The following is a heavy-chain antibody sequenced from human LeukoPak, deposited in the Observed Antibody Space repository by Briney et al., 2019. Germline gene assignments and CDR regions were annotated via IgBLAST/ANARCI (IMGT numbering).Heavy chain of an antibody. CDR2: ISSSGMYK. V-gene: IGHV3-21*01. Sequence: GGSLRLSCATSGFAFSSYTMHWVRQTPGGGLEWVSSISSSGMYKNYADSLQGRFTISRDNAKTSLYLQMNSLRADDTAVYYCATDGAHYDIDYWGQGTLVTVSS. CDR3: ATDGAHYDIDY. J-gene: IGHJ4*02. D-gene: IGHD3-3*01. CDR1: GFAFSSYT.